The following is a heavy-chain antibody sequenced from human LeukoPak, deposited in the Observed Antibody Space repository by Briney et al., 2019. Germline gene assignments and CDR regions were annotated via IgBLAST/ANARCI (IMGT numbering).Heavy chain of an antibody. D-gene: IGHD3-10*01. CDR2: IRYDGSNK. CDR1: GFTFSSYG. Sequence: GGSLRLSCAASGFTFSSYGMHWVRQAPGKGLEWVAFIRYDGSNKYYADSVKGRFTISRDNSKNTLYLQMNSPRAEDTAVYYCAKEGGLGYYFDYWGQGTLVTVSS. V-gene: IGHV3-30*02. J-gene: IGHJ4*02. CDR3: AKEGGLGYYFDY.